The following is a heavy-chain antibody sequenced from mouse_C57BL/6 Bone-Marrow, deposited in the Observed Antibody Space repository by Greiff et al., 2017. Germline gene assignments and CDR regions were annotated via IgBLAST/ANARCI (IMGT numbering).Heavy chain of an antibody. J-gene: IGHJ2*01. CDR1: GYAFSSSW. Sequence: QVQLQQPGPELVKPGASVKISCKASGYAFSSSWMNWVKQRPGKGLEWIGRIYPGDGDTNYNGKFKGKATLTADKSSSTAYMQLSSLTSEDSAVYFCARWLLLDYWGQGTTLTVSS. CDR2: IYPGDGDT. D-gene: IGHD2-3*01. CDR3: ARWLLLDY. V-gene: IGHV1-82*01.